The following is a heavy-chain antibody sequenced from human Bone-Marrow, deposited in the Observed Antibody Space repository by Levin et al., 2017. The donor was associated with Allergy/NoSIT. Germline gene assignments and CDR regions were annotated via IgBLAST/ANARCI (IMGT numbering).Heavy chain of an antibody. Sequence: SQTLSLTCTVSGGSISSSSYYWGWIRQPPGKGLEWIGSIYYSGSTYYNPSLKSRVTISVDTSKNQFSLKLSSVTAADTAVYYCARTHVLGGAGDTGYWGQGTLVTVSS. J-gene: IGHJ4*02. D-gene: IGHD3-16*01. CDR2: IYYSGST. V-gene: IGHV4-39*01. CDR3: ARTHVLGGAGDTGY. CDR1: GGSISSSSYY.